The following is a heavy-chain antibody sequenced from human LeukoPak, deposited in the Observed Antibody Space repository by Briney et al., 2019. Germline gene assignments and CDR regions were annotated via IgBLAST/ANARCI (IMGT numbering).Heavy chain of an antibody. V-gene: IGHV3-64*01. Sequence: ETLSLTCTVSGASISGYYWSWIRQAPGKGLEYVSAISSNGGSTYYANSVKGRFTISRDNSKNTLYLQMGSLRAEDMAVYYCARGTRGFDYWGQGTLVTVSS. CDR1: GASISGYY. D-gene: IGHD3-10*01. CDR3: ARGTRGFDY. CDR2: ISSNGGST. J-gene: IGHJ4*02.